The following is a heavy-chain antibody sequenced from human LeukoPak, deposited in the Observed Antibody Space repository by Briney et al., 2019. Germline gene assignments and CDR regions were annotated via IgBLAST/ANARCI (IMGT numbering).Heavy chain of an antibody. V-gene: IGHV3-33*06. D-gene: IGHD5-18*01. CDR1: GFTFSSYG. Sequence: GGSLRLSCAASGFTFSSYGMHWVRLAPGKGLEWVAVIWYDGSNKYYADSVKGQFTISRDNSKNTLYLQMNSLRAEDTAVYYCAKDFGRGYSYGFDYWGQGTLVTVSS. J-gene: IGHJ4*02. CDR2: IWYDGSNK. CDR3: AKDFGRGYSYGFDY.